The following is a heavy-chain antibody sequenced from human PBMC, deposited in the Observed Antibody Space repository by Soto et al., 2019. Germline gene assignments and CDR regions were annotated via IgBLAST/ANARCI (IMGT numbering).Heavy chain of an antibody. CDR1: GFTFSDYY. J-gene: IGHJ4*02. Sequence: QVQLVESGGGLVKPGGSLRLSCAASGFTFSDYYMGWVRQAPGKGLEWISYITRSSSYTNYADSVKGRFTISRDNANNSLYLQMDRLRAEDTAVYYCARVKSNTNFDDWGQGTLVTVSS. CDR2: ITRSSSYT. V-gene: IGHV3-11*06. CDR3: ARVKSNTNFDD. D-gene: IGHD3-3*01.